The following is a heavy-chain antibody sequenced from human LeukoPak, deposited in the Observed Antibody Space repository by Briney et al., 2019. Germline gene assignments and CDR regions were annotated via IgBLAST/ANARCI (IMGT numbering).Heavy chain of an antibody. CDR2: LSDSGGST. CDR1: GFTFSSYA. D-gene: IGHD3/OR15-3a*01. CDR3: AKDSSDFYYFDY. Sequence: GGSLRLSCAASGFTFSSYAMSWVRQAPGKGLEWVSGLSDSGGSTYYADSVKGRFTISRDNSKNTLYLQMNSLRAEDTAVYYCAKDSSDFYYFDYWGQGTLVTVSS. J-gene: IGHJ4*02. V-gene: IGHV3-23*01.